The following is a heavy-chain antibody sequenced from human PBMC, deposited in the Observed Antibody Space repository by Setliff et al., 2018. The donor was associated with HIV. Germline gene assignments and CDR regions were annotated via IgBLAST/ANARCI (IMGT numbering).Heavy chain of an antibody. Sequence: SLRLSCVASGLPFYNYWMTWLRRAPGRGLEWVANIKEDGSEKYYVDSVKGRFTISRDNAKNSLYLQMDSLRVEDTGFYYCARDPYWLEGYFDYWGPGTLVTVSS. J-gene: IGHJ4*02. CDR3: ARDPYWLEGYFDY. D-gene: IGHD6-19*01. CDR1: GLPFYNYW. V-gene: IGHV3-7*01. CDR2: IKEDGSEK.